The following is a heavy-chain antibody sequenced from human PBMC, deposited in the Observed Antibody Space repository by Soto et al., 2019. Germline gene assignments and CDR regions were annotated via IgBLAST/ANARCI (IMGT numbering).Heavy chain of an antibody. Sequence: EVQLVETGGGLIQPGGSLRLSCAASGFTVSNNYMSWVRQAPGKVLEWVSVIYSGGSTYYADSVKGRFTISRDNSKNTLYLQMNSLRAEDTAVYYCVRDRTENLSGDVEYFHHWGQGTLVTVSS. CDR2: IYSGGST. CDR3: VRDRTENLSGDVEYFHH. V-gene: IGHV3-53*02. J-gene: IGHJ1*01. CDR1: GFTVSNNY. D-gene: IGHD1-7*01.